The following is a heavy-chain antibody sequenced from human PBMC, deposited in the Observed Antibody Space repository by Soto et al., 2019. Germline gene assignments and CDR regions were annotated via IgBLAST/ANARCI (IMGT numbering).Heavy chain of an antibody. D-gene: IGHD6-6*01. J-gene: IGHJ4*02. CDR1: GFSLTTADVG. CDR2: VYWNDDK. CDR3: AHTRYSISSFDY. V-gene: IGHV2-5*01. Sequence: QITLKESGPPLVKPTQPLTLTCTFSGFSLTTADVGVGWIRQFPGKALDWLAVVYWNDDKRYSPYLKSRLTITKDTSKNQVFLTMSNMDPVDTATYYCAHTRYSISSFDYWGQGTLVTVSS.